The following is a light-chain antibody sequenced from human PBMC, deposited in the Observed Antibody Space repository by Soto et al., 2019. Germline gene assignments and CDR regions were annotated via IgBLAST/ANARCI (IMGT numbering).Light chain of an antibody. CDR3: LLFMSGGISV. Sequence: QAVVTQEPSFSVSPGGTVTLTCGLTSGSVSTYNYPSWYQQTPGQAPRTLIYNTYTRTAGVPDRFSGSILENKAALTITGAQADDESDYYCLLFMSGGISVFGVGTKLTVL. CDR1: SGSVSTYNY. J-gene: IGLJ3*02. V-gene: IGLV8-61*01. CDR2: NTY.